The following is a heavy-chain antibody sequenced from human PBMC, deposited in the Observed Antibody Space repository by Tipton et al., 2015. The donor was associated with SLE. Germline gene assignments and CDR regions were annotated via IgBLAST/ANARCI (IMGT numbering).Heavy chain of an antibody. D-gene: IGHD6-13*01. CDR2: IRYDGSNK. Sequence: SLRLSCAASGFTFSSYGMHWVRQAPGKGLEWVAFIRYDGSNKYYADSVKGRFTISRDNSKNTLYLQMNSLRAEDMALYYCAKGGRYSSSWYLDYWGQGTLVTVSS. J-gene: IGHJ4*02. CDR3: AKGGRYSSSWYLDY. CDR1: GFTFSSYG. V-gene: IGHV3-30*02.